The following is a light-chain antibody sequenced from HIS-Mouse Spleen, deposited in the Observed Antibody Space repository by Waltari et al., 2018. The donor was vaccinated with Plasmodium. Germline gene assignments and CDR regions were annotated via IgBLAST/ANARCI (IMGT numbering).Light chain of an antibody. CDR1: NWGDKS. V-gene: IGLV3-1*01. CDR3: QAWDSSTVV. CDR2: QDS. Sequence: SYELTQPPSVSVSPGQTASITCSGDNWGDKSACWYQQKPGQSPVLVIYQDSKRPSGIPERFSGSNSGNTATLTISGTQAMDEADYYCQAWDSSTVVFGGGTKLTVL. J-gene: IGLJ2*01.